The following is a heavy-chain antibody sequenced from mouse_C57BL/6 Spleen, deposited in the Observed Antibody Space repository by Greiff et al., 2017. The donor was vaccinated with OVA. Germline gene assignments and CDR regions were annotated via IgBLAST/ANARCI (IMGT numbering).Heavy chain of an antibody. Sequence: QVHVKQPGAELVKPGASVTLSCKASGYTFTSYWMHWVKQRPGQGLEWIGMIHPNSGSTNYNEKFKSKATLTVDKSSSTAYMQLSSLTSEDSAVYYCASNWDGDYWGQGTTLTVSS. D-gene: IGHD4-1*01. J-gene: IGHJ2*01. CDR3: ASNWDGDY. CDR1: GYTFTSYW. CDR2: IHPNSGST. V-gene: IGHV1-64*01.